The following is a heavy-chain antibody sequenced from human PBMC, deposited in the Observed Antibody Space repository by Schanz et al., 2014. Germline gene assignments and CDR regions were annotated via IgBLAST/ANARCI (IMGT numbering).Heavy chain of an antibody. J-gene: IGHJ3*02. CDR1: GFTFSSYL. V-gene: IGHV3-23*04. CDR2: IGGSGGST. D-gene: IGHD6-19*01. CDR3: AKCIGWYGRCAFDI. Sequence: EVQLVESGGGLVQPGGSLTLSCAASGFTFSSYLMSWVRQAPGKGLEWVSGIGGSGGSTDYADSVKGRFTISRDNSKTTVHRQMNSLRSEYTAVYFCAKCIGWYGRCAFDIWGQGKMVTVSS.